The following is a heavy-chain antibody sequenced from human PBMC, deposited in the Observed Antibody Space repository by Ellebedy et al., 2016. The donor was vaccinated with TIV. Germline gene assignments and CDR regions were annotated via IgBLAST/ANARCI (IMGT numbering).Heavy chain of an antibody. Sequence: GGSLRLXXAVSGFTFSSYAMHLVPQSPCKGSACLAVISYDGSNKYYADSVKGRFTISRDNSKNTLYLQINSLRAEDTAVYYCARATMVRGVIGPALTDYYYYGMDVWGQGTTVTVSS. V-gene: IGHV3-30*04. CDR3: ARATMVRGVIGPALTDYYYYGMDV. D-gene: IGHD3-10*01. CDR1: GFTFSSYA. J-gene: IGHJ6*02. CDR2: ISYDGSNK.